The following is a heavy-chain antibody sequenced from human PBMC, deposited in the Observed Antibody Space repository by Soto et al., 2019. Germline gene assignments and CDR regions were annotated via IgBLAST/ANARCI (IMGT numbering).Heavy chain of an antibody. CDR1: GFTFSSYA. CDR2: ISYDGSNK. Sequence: QVQLVESGGGVVQPGRSLRLSCAASGFTFSSYAMHGVRQAPGKGLESVAVISYDGSNKYYADSVKGRFTISRDNSKNTLYLQMNRLRAEDTAVYYCARDRGEFNAFDYWGQGTLVTVSS. D-gene: IGHD3-10*01. V-gene: IGHV3-30-3*01. J-gene: IGHJ4*02. CDR3: ARDRGEFNAFDY.